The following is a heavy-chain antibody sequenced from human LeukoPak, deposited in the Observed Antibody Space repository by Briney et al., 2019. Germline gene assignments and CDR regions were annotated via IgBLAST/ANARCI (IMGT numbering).Heavy chain of an antibody. V-gene: IGHV1-18*01. D-gene: IGHD2-2*01. J-gene: IGHJ4*02. Sequence: ASVKVSCKASGYTFTSYGISWARQAPGQGLEWMGWISAYNGNTNYAQKLQGRVTMTTDTSTSTAYMELRSLRSEDTAVYYCARAVDKLGYCSSTSCPLPDNWGQGTLVTVSS. CDR3: ARAVDKLGYCSSTSCPLPDN. CDR2: ISAYNGNT. CDR1: GYTFTSYG.